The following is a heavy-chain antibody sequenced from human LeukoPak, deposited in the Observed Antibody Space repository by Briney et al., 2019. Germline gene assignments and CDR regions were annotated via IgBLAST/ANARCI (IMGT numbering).Heavy chain of an antibody. J-gene: IGHJ6*03. Sequence: SETLSLTCTVSGGSISSYYWSWIRQPAGKGLEWIGRIYTSGSTNYNPSLKSRVTMSVDTSKNQFSLKLGSVTAADTAVYYCAKSGSPFYYYYMDVWGKGTTVTVSS. V-gene: IGHV4-4*07. CDR1: GGSISSYY. CDR2: IYTSGST. CDR3: AKSGSPFYYYYMDV. D-gene: IGHD1-26*01.